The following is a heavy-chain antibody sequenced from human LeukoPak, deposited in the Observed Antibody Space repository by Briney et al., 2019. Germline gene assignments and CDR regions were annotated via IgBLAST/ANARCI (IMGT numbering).Heavy chain of an antibody. CDR2: INHSGST. J-gene: IGHJ4*02. CDR3: ARGRYSSSLFDY. V-gene: IGHV4-34*01. CDR1: GGSISSYY. D-gene: IGHD6-13*01. Sequence: SETLSLTCTVSGGSISSYYWSWIRQPPGKGLEWIGEINHSGSTNYNPSLKSRVTISVDTSKNQFSLKLSSVTAADTAVYYCARGRYSSSLFDYWGQGTLVTVSS.